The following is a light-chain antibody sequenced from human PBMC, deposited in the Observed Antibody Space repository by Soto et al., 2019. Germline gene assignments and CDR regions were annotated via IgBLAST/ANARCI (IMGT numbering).Light chain of an antibody. CDR3: QQSHGIPYT. CDR1: QTISTY. V-gene: IGKV1-39*01. J-gene: IGKJ2*01. CDR2: AAS. Sequence: DIQMTQSPSSLSASVGDRVTITCRASQTISTYLNWYQQKPGKAPKLLIYAASSLQSGVPSRFSGSGSGTDFTLTISSLQPEDFAMYYCQQSHGIPYTFGQGTKLEIK.